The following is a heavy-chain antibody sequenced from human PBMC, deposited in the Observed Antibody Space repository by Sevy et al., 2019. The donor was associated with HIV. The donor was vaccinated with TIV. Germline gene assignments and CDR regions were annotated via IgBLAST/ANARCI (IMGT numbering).Heavy chain of an antibody. D-gene: IGHD6-13*01. J-gene: IGHJ6*02. CDR2: ISTGGAGGATI. V-gene: IGHV3-48*03. CDR1: GFTFRSYE. Sequence: GGSLRLSCAASGFTFRSYEFNWVRQAPGKGLQWISHISTGGAGGATIFYADSVKGRFTISRDNAKNSVFLQMNSLRAEDTAVYHCANSRGRFHGSSWIYYDYSMDVWGQGTTVTVSS. CDR3: ANSRGRFHGSSWIYYDYSMDV.